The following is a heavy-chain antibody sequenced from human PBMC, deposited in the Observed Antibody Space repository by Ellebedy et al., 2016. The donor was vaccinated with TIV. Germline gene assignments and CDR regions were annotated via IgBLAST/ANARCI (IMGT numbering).Heavy chain of an antibody. CDR3: ARHYVPGYNYIDF. CDR2: CHYRWST. D-gene: IGHD5-24*01. Sequence: MPSETLSLTCTVSGGSISSNAYYWGWIRQPPGTGLEWIGSCHYRWSTYYTPSLKNRATISVDTSKNQFSLKLSSLTAADTAVYYCARHYVPGYNYIDFWGQGTLVTVSS. J-gene: IGHJ4*02. V-gene: IGHV4-39*01. CDR1: GGSISSNAYY.